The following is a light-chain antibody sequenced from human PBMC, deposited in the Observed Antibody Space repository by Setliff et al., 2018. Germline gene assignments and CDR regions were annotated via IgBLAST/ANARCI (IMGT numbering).Light chain of an antibody. CDR1: SSDVGGYNY. Sequence: QSALTQPASVSGSPGQSITISCTGTSSDVGGYNYVSWYQQHPGKAPKLMIYDVTKWPSGVSNRFSGSKSGNTASLTTSGLQAEDEADYYCISYAGSNNYVFGTGTKVTVL. CDR2: DVT. V-gene: IGLV2-14*01. J-gene: IGLJ1*01. CDR3: ISYAGSNNYV.